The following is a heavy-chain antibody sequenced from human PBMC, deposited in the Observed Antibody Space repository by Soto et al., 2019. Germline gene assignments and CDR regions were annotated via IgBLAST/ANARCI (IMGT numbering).Heavy chain of an antibody. Sequence: GGSLRLSCAASGFTFDDYAMHWVRQAPGKGLEWVSGISWNSGSIGYADSVKGRFTISRDNAKNSLYLQMNSLRAEDTALYYCAKDSGLYYDILTGPPFDYWGQGTLVTVSS. CDR3: AKDSGLYYDILTGPPFDY. D-gene: IGHD3-9*01. CDR2: ISWNSGSI. J-gene: IGHJ4*02. CDR1: GFTFDDYA. V-gene: IGHV3-9*01.